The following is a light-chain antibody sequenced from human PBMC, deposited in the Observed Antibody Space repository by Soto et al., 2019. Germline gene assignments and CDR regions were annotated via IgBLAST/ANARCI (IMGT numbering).Light chain of an antibody. CDR3: QQYGISPIT. CDR1: QRISNSY. CDR2: GTS. Sequence: ENVLTQSPGSLSLSPGERATLSCMASQRISNSYLAWYQHKPGQAPRLLIYGTSSRASGIPDRFSGSGSGTDFTLTISRLEPEDFAVYYCQQYGISPITFGQGTRLEIK. V-gene: IGKV3-20*01. J-gene: IGKJ5*01.